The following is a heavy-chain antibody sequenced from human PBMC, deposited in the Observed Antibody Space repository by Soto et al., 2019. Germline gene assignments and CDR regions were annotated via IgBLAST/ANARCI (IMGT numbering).Heavy chain of an antibody. J-gene: IGHJ6*03. CDR2: MNPNSGNT. CDR3: ARGLAELDFWSGFAPPYMDV. CDR1: GYTFTSYD. Sequence: ASVKVSCKASGYTFTSYDINWVRQATGQGLEWMGWMNPNSGNTGYAQKFQGRVTMTRNTSISTAYMELSSLRSEDTAVYYCARGLAELDFWSGFAPPYMDVWGKGTTVTVS. D-gene: IGHD3-3*01. V-gene: IGHV1-8*01.